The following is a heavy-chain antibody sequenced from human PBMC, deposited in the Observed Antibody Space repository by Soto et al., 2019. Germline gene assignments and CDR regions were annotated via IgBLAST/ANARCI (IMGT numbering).Heavy chain of an antibody. CDR1: GGSVSSTSYY. Sequence: QVQLQESGPGLVKPSETLSLTCTVSGGSVSSTSYYWTWIRQPPGKGLEWIGYIHYSGSTNYNPSLKSRVTMSVDTSKNHFSLKLSSVTAADTAVYYCARAWEHLSFDYWGQGALVTVSS. V-gene: IGHV4-61*01. D-gene: IGHD1-26*01. CDR3: ARAWEHLSFDY. CDR2: IHYSGST. J-gene: IGHJ4*02.